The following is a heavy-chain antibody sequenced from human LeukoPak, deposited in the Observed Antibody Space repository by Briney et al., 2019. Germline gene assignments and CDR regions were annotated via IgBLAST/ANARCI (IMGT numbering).Heavy chain of an antibody. J-gene: IGHJ4*02. CDR3: ARGPMTTVTYYFFDY. CDR1: GYTFTTYY. CDR2: INPSGGST. Sequence: ASVKVSCKASGYTFTTYYMHWVRQAPGQGLEWMGIINPSGGSTSYAQKFQGRATMTRDTSTSTVYMELSSLRSEDTAVYYCARGPMTTVTYYFFDYWGQGTLVTVSS. D-gene: IGHD4-17*01. V-gene: IGHV1-46*01.